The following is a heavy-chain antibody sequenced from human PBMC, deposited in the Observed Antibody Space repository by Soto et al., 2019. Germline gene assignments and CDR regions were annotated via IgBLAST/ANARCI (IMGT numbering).Heavy chain of an antibody. V-gene: IGHV4-34*01. D-gene: IGHD3-9*01. CDR3: ARRFAHYDILTGYLYFDY. Sequence: QVQLQQWGAGLLKPSETLSLTCAVYGGSFSGYYWSWIRQPPGKGLEWIGEINHSGSTNYNPSLKRRVTISVDTSKDQFSLKLSSVTAADTAVYYCARRFAHYDILTGYLYFDYWGQGTLVTVSS. CDR1: GGSFSGYY. CDR2: INHSGST. J-gene: IGHJ4*02.